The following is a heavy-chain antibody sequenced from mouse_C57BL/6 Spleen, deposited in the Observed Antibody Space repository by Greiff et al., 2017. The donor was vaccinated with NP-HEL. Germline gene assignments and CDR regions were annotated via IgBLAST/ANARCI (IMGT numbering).Heavy chain of an antibody. V-gene: IGHV8-8*01. CDR3: ARIADDGYYDFDY. D-gene: IGHD2-3*01. CDR2: IWWDDDK. Sequence: QVTLKESGPGILQPSQTLSLTCSFSGFSLSTFGMGVGWIRQPSGKGLEWLVHIWWDDDKYYNPALKSRLTISKATSKNLVFLKIANVDTADTATYYCARIADDGYYDFDYWGQGTTLTVSS. J-gene: IGHJ2*01. CDR1: GFSLSTFGMG.